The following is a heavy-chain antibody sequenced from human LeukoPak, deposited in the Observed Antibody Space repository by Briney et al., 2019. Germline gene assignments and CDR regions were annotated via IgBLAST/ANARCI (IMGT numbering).Heavy chain of an antibody. V-gene: IGHV1-2*02. J-gene: IGHJ4*02. CDR1: ENTFTDYY. CDR3: GRPTSEWVVGATPPPPGY. D-gene: IGHD1-26*01. CDR2: INPNSGGT. Sequence: ASVKVSCKASENTFTDYYIHWVRQAPGQGLEWMGWINPNSGGTNYAPKFQGRVTMTRDTSISTAYMELSSLTSDDTAVYYCGRPTSEWVVGATPPPPGYWGQGTLVTVSS.